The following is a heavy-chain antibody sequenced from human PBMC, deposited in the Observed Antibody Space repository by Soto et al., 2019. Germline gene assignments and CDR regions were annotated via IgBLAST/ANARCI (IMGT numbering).Heavy chain of an antibody. CDR3: ARDFRGSSWYSYYYGMDV. J-gene: IGHJ6*02. CDR1: VFTFSSYE. D-gene: IGHD6-13*01. V-gene: IGHV3-48*03. CDR2: ISSSGSTI. Sequence: VGSLRLSCASSVFTFSSYEMNWVRHSPGKWLEWVSYISSSGSTIYYADSVKGRFTISRDNAKNSLYLQMNSLRAEDTAVYYCARDFRGSSWYSYYYGMDVWGQGTTVTVSS.